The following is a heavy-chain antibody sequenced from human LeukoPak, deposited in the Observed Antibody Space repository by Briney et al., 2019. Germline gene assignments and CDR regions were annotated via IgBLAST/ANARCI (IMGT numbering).Heavy chain of an antibody. D-gene: IGHD2-2*01. CDR1: GFTFSSYE. J-gene: IGHJ6*03. V-gene: IGHV3-48*03. Sequence: PGGSLRLSCAASGFTFSSYEMNWVHQAPGKGLEWVSYIRSSGSTIYYADSVKGRFTISRDNAKNSLYLQMNSLRAEDTAVYYCARGSGYCSSTSCFYYYYYMDVWGKGTTVTVSS. CDR2: IRSSGSTI. CDR3: ARGSGYCSSTSCFYYYYYMDV.